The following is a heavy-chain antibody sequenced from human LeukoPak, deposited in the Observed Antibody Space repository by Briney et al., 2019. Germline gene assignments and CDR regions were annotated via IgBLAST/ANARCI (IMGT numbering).Heavy chain of an antibody. V-gene: IGHV4-34*01. D-gene: IGHD3-22*01. CDR3: ARHSYDSSWGYYYYGMDV. CDR1: GGSFSGYY. Sequence: SETLSLTCAVYGGSFSGYYWSWIRRPPGKGLEWIGEINHSGSTNYNPSLKSRVTISVDTSKNQFSLKLSSVTAADTAVYYCARHSYDSSWGYYYYGMDVWGQGTTVTVSS. CDR2: INHSGST. J-gene: IGHJ6*02.